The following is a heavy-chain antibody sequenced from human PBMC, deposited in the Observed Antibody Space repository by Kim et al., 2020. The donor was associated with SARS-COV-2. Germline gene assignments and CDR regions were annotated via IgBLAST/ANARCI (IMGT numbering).Heavy chain of an antibody. CDR1: GYTFTSYG. CDR2: ISAYNGNT. D-gene: IGHD3-22*01. J-gene: IGHJ1*01. CDR3: ARERYYDSSGYLPTAEYFQH. V-gene: IGHV1-18*01. Sequence: ASVKVSCKASGYTFTSYGISWVRQAPGQGLEWMGWISAYNGNTNYAQKLQGRVTMTTDTSTSTAYMELRSLRSDDTAVYYCARERYYDSSGYLPTAEYFQHWGQGPLVTVSS.